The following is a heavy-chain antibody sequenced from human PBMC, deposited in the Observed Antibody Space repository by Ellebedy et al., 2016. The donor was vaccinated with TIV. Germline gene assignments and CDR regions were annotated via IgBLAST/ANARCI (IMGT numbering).Heavy chain of an antibody. CDR2: ISSSSSYI. CDR1: GFTFSSYS. J-gene: IGHJ4*02. V-gene: IGHV3-21*04. Sequence: GGSLRLSCAASGFTFSSYSMNWVRQAPGKGLEWVSSISSSSSYIYYADSVKGRFTISRDNAKNSLYLQMNSLRAEDTAVYYCAKRATYYYGSGSYPLLDYWGQGTLVTVSS. D-gene: IGHD3-10*01. CDR3: AKRATYYYGSGSYPLLDY.